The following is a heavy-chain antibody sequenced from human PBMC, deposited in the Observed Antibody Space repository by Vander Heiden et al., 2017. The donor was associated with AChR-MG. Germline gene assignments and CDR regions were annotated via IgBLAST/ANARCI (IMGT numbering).Heavy chain of an antibody. Sequence: EVQLVESGGGLVQPGGSLQLSCAASGFTFSGTAMPWVRQASGKGLEWVGRIKPKTNSYATAYAASVTGRFTISRDDSKDTAYLQMNSLGTEDTAVYYCTTLDYSESRNYYSAHWGQGTLVTVSS. V-gene: IGHV3-73*02. CDR3: TTLDYSESRNYYSAH. CDR1: GFTFSGTA. D-gene: IGHD3-22*01. J-gene: IGHJ4*02. CDR2: IKPKTNSYAT.